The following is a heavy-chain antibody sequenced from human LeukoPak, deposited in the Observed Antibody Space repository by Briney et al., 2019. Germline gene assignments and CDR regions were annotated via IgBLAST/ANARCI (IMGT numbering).Heavy chain of an antibody. J-gene: IGHJ4*02. V-gene: IGHV3-23*01. Sequence: GGSLRLSCAASGFTSSSYAMSWVRQAPGKGLEWVSGISGSGGSTYYADSVKGRFTISRDNSKNTLYLQMNSLRAEDTAVYYCAKVNSYGPLYYFDYWGQGTLVTVSS. D-gene: IGHD5-18*01. CDR2: ISGSGGST. CDR1: GFTSSSYA. CDR3: AKVNSYGPLYYFDY.